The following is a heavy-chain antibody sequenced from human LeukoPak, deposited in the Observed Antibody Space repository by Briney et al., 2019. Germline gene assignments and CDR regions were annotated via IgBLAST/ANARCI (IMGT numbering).Heavy chain of an antibody. V-gene: IGHV3-7*03. CDR3: AKDFIGYFDY. CDR1: GFTFSIYW. Sequence: GGSLRLSCAASGFTFSIYWMTWVRQAPGKGLEWVANIKQDGSERYYVDSVKGRFTISRDNAKNSLFLQMNSLRAEDTAVYYCAKDFIGYFDYWGQGTLVTVSS. J-gene: IGHJ4*02. CDR2: IKQDGSER. D-gene: IGHD3-10*01.